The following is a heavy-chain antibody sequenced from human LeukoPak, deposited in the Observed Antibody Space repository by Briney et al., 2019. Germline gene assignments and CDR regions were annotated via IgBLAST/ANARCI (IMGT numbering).Heavy chain of an antibody. D-gene: IGHD2-15*01. CDR1: GFTFSSYA. J-gene: IGHJ4*02. Sequence: GGSLRLSCAASGFTFSSYAMHWVRQAPGKGLEYVSAISSNGGSTYYANSVKGRFTIFRDNSKNTLYLQTGSLRDEDMAVYYCARSGYCSGGSCYVDYWGQGALVTVS. CDR2: ISSNGGST. V-gene: IGHV3-64*01. CDR3: ARSGYCSGGSCYVDY.